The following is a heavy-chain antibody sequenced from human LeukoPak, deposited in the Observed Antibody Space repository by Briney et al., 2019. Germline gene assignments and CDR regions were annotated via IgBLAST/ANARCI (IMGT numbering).Heavy chain of an antibody. CDR3: ARAETDLYDFDY. V-gene: IGHV4-61*02. J-gene: IGHJ4*02. CDR2: VYPSGNT. D-gene: IGHD3-22*01. Sequence: SQTLSLTCTVSGNSISSYNYYWSWVRPPAGKGREWIGRVYPSGNTNHNPYNPALTDRVTISIEASRNQFSLNLTSVTAADTAVYYCARAETDLYDFDYLGQGIQVTVSS. CDR1: GNSISSYNYY.